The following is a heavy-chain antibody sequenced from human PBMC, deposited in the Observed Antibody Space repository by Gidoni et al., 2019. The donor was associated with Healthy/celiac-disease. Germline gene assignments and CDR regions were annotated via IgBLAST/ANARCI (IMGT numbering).Heavy chain of an antibody. Sequence: QVQLVQSGAEVKKPGASVKVSCKVSVYTLTELSMHWVRQAPGKGLEWMGGFDPEDGETIYAQKFQGRVTMTEDTSTDTAYMELSSLRSEDTAVYYCATEGYCTNGVCYTWAFDIWGQGTMVTVSS. J-gene: IGHJ3*02. D-gene: IGHD2-8*01. CDR1: VYTLTELS. CDR3: ATEGYCTNGVCYTWAFDI. V-gene: IGHV1-24*01. CDR2: FDPEDGET.